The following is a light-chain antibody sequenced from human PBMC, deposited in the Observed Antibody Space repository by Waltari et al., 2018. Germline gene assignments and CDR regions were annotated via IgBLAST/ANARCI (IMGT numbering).Light chain of an antibody. CDR3: NQYSRIPYT. Sequence: IVITQTPDSLAVSLGARATLTCKSSQSILYTSDNKNCLAWYQQKPGQPPNLLIYGASTRESGVPDRFSGSGSGTDFSLTISSLQAEDVAVYYCNQYSRIPYTFGQGTKVEIK. CDR1: QSILYTSDNKNC. CDR2: GAS. V-gene: IGKV4-1*01. J-gene: IGKJ2*01.